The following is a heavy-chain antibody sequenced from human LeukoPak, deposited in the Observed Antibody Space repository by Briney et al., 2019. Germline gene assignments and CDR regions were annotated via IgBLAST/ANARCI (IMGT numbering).Heavy chain of an antibody. V-gene: IGHV4-59*01. Sequence: SETLSLTCTVSGGSISSYYWNWIRQPPGKGLEWIGYFYNSGSNDYNPSLKSRVTISVDTSKNQFSLKLSSVTAADTAVYYCARGKSTVGVPFYYYYMDVWGKGTTVTVSS. CDR2: FYNSGSN. D-gene: IGHD4-11*01. J-gene: IGHJ6*03. CDR1: GGSISSYY. CDR3: ARGKSTVGVPFYYYYMDV.